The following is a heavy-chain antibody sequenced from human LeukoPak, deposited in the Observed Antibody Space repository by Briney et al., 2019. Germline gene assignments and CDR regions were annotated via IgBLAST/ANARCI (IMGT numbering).Heavy chain of an antibody. D-gene: IGHD6-13*01. CDR2: IYHSGST. Sequence: SETLSLTCAVSGGSISSGGYSWSWIRQPPGKGLEWLGYIYHSGSTYYNPSLKSRVTISVDRSKNQFSLKLSSVTAADTAVYYCARLAVGIAAAGTTLFDYWGQGTLVTVSS. CDR1: GGSISSGGYS. V-gene: IGHV4-30-2*01. CDR3: ARLAVGIAAAGTTLFDY. J-gene: IGHJ4*02.